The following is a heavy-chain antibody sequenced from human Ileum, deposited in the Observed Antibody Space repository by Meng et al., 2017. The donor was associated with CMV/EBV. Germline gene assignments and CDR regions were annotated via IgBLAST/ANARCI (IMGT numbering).Heavy chain of an antibody. CDR2: INSDGSST. Sequence: GESLKISCAVSGGNFNGYGMHWVRQAPGKGLVWVSRINSDGSSTTYADSVKGRFTISRDNAKNTLYLQMNSLRDEDTAVYYCARSSSWYDYWGQGTLVTVSS. D-gene: IGHD6-13*01. J-gene: IGHJ4*02. V-gene: IGHV3-74*01. CDR1: GGNFNGYG. CDR3: ARSSSWYDY.